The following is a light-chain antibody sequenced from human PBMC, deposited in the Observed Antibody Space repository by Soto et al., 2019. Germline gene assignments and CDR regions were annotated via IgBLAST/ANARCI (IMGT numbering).Light chain of an antibody. V-gene: IGLV2-14*01. CDR1: MRDVGAYNL. J-gene: IGLJ3*02. CDR2: EVR. Sequence: QSALTQPASVSGSAGQSITISCSGTMRDVGAYNLVSWYQQHPGTAPKLIIYEVRNRPSGISSRFPGSRSGNTASLTISGLKSADEGDYYCSAYTARRTLVFGGVTKLTVL. CDR3: SAYTARRTLV.